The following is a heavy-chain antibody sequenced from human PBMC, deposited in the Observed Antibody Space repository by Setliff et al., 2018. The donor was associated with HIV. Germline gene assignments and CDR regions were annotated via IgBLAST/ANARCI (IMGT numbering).Heavy chain of an antibody. D-gene: IGHD2-2*01. J-gene: IGHJ4*02. CDR2: ISDNGKRK. CDR3: ARDRSNTWAFDY. CDR1: RFTFSSFG. Sequence: GGSLRLSCAASRFTFSSFGMHWVRQAPGKGLEWVAFISDNGKRKYYADSVRGRSTISRDDSRNTVYLQMNSLTAEDTALYYCARDRSNTWAFDYWGPGVLVTVSS. V-gene: IGHV3-30*03.